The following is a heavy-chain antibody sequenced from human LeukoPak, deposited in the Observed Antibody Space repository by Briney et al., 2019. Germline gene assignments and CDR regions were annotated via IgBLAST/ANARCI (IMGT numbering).Heavy chain of an antibody. Sequence: ASVKVSCKASGYTFTSYGISWVRQAPGQGLEWMGWVSAYNGNTNYAQKLQGRVTMTTDTSTSTAYMELRSLRSDDTAVYYCARERRWLQFGYGARYAFDIWDQGTMVTVSS. CDR1: GYTFTSYG. D-gene: IGHD5-24*01. V-gene: IGHV1-18*01. CDR3: ARERRWLQFGYGARYAFDI. J-gene: IGHJ3*02. CDR2: VSAYNGNT.